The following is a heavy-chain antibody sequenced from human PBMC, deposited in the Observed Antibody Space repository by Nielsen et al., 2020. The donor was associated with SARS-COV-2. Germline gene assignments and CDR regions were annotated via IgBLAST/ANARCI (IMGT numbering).Heavy chain of an antibody. V-gene: IGHV5-51*01. CDR3: ARQGGYQSLATTIAAGYYYYKDV. Sequence: GGSLRLSCQTYGYSFANYWIGWVRQMPGKGLEWLGIIYPSDSDTIYSPSFQGQVTMSVDKSISTAYLQWNRLKASDTAIYFCARQGGYQSLATTIAAGYYYYKDVWGKGTTVTVSS. J-gene: IGHJ6*03. D-gene: IGHD6-19*01. CDR2: IYPSDSDT. CDR1: GYSFANYW.